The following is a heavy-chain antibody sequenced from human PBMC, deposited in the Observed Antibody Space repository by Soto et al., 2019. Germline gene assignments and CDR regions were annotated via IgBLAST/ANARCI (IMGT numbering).Heavy chain of an antibody. D-gene: IGHD6-6*01. CDR2: ISYDGSNK. J-gene: IGHJ4*02. CDR1: GFTFSSYG. V-gene: IGHV3-30*18. Sequence: GWSLRLSCAASGFTFSSYGMHWVRQAPGKGLEWVAVISYDGSNKYYADSVKGRFTISRDNSKNTLYLQMNSLRAEDTAVYYCAKDLMWRIAARHLIDYWGQGTLVTVSS. CDR3: AKDLMWRIAARHLIDY.